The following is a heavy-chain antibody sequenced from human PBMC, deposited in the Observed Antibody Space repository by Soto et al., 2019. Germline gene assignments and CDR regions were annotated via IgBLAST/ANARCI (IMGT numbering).Heavy chain of an antibody. CDR2: IRSQANNYAT. J-gene: IGHJ4*02. D-gene: IGHD3-16*01. V-gene: IGHV3-73*01. Sequence: EVQLVESGGGLVQPGGSLKLSCAASGFSLSGSAMHWVRQASGKGLEWVGRIRSQANNYATAYAASVKGRFTVSRDDSKNTAYLQMTSLKTEDSAVYYCARIEEIGGFDYWGQGILVTVSS. CDR1: GFSLSGSA. CDR3: ARIEEIGGFDY.